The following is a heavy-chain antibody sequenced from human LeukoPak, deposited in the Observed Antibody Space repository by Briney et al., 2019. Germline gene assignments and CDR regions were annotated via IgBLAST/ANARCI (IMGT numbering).Heavy chain of an antibody. J-gene: IGHJ5*02. CDR3: ARKGPAAGLSRWFDP. V-gene: IGHV4-34*01. CDR2: INHSGST. Sequence: SETLSLTCAVYGGSFSGYYWSWIRQPPGKGLEWIGEINHSGSTNYNPSLKSRVTISVDTSKNQFSLNLSSVTAADTAVYYCARKGPAAGLSRWFDPWGQGTLVTVSS. CDR1: GGSFSGYY. D-gene: IGHD6-13*01.